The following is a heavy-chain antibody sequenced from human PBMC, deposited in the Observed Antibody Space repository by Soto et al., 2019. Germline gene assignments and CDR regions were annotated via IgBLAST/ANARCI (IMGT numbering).Heavy chain of an antibody. CDR1: GFTFSSYW. CDR3: AAGATAMAPDY. J-gene: IGHJ4*02. CDR2: IKQDGSEK. D-gene: IGHD5-18*01. Sequence: GGSLRLSCAASGFTFSSYWMSWVRQAPGKGLEWVANIKQDGSEKYYVDSVKGRFTISRDNAKNSLYLQMNSLRAEDTALYYCAAGATAMAPDYWGQGTLVTSPQ. V-gene: IGHV3-7*03.